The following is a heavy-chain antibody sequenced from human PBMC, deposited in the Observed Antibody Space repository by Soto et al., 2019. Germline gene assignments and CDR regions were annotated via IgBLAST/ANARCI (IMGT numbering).Heavy chain of an antibody. CDR2: IYYSGSS. D-gene: IGHD1-26*01. CDR3: ARVEGSSYYFRHDC. V-gene: IGHV4-31*03. J-gene: IGHJ4*02. CDR1: GGSISSGSYH. Sequence: SETLSLTCTVSGGSISSGSYHWSWIRQHPGKGLEWIGNIYYSGSSYYNPSLKSRATISIDTSKDQFSLRLGSVTAADTAVYYSARVEGSSYYFRHDCWGRGTLVTVPQ.